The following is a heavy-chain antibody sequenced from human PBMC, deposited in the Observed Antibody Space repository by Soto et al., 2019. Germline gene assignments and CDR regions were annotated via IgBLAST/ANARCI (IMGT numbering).Heavy chain of an antibody. Sequence: QVQLVQSGAEVKKPGSSVKVSCKASGGTFRSNGISWVRQAPGQGLEWLGGIIPIVHTASYAQTFRGRVTITADETTTTAYMEPSILGSEMTAVYYCAMITMIHSFDPWGQGTLVTVSS. CDR2: IIPIVHTA. J-gene: IGHJ5*02. CDR1: GGTFRSNG. D-gene: IGHD3-22*01. V-gene: IGHV1-69*01. CDR3: AMITMIHSFDP.